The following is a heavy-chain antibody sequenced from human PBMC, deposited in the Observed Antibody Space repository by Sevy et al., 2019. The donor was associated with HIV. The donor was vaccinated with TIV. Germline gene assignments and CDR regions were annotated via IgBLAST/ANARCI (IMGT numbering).Heavy chain of an antibody. CDR1: GFTLGDYA. CDR2: MRSKAFAGTT. D-gene: IGHD5-18*01. J-gene: IGHJ4*02. V-gene: IGHV3-49*04. Sequence: GGSLRLSCTTSGFTLGDYAMSWVRQAPGKGLEWVGFMRSKAFAGTTEYAASVKGRFTISTDDSKASAHLQMNSLRTEGTGVYYCIRSRLLGYTAMVPDYWGQGTLVTVSS. CDR3: IRSRLLGYTAMVPDY.